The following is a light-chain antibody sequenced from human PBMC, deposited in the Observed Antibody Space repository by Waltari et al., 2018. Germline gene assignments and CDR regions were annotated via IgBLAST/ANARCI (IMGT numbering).Light chain of an antibody. J-gene: IGKJ2*01. V-gene: IGKV1-39*01. CDR3: QQTYSVPYT. CDR1: QSISSY. Sequence: DIQMTQSPYSLSASVGDRVTITCRASQSISSYLNWYQQKPGKAPKLLIYAASSLQSGVPPRFSGSGSGTDFTLTISSLQPEDFATYYCQQTYSVPYTFGQGTRLEIK. CDR2: AAS.